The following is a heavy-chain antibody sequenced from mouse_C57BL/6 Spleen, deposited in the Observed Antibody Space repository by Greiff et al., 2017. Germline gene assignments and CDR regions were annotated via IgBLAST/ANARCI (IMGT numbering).Heavy chain of an antibody. V-gene: IGHV1-80*01. CDR1: GYAFSSYW. CDR3: ARGTYYGSSYGFAY. J-gene: IGHJ3*01. Sequence: QVQLKQSGAELVKPGASVKISCKASGYAFSSYWMNWVKQRPGKGLEWIGQIYPGDGDTNYNGKFKGKATLTADKSSSTAYMQLSSLTSEDSAVYFCARGTYYGSSYGFAYWGQGTLVTVSA. CDR2: IYPGDGDT. D-gene: IGHD1-1*01.